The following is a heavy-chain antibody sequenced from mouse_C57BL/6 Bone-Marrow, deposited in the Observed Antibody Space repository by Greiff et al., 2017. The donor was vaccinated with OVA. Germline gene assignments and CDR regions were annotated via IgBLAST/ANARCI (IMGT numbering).Heavy chain of an antibody. CDR1: GYTFTDYY. Sequence: QVQLKESGAELVRPGASVKLSCKASGYTFTDYYINWVKQRPGQGLEWIARIYPGSGNTYYNEKFKGKATLTAEKSSSTAYMQLSSLTSEDSAVYFWARSLTGTWFAYWGQGTLVTVSA. V-gene: IGHV1-76*01. CDR3: ARSLTGTWFAY. J-gene: IGHJ3*01. CDR2: IYPGSGNT. D-gene: IGHD4-1*01.